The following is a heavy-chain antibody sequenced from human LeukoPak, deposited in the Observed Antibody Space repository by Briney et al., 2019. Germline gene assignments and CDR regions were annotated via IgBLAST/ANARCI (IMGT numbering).Heavy chain of an antibody. CDR1: GGSNSSYY. Sequence: PSETLSLTCTVSGGSNSSYYWSWIRQPPGKGLEWIGYIYYSGSTNYNPSLKSRVTISVDTSKNQFSLKMTSATAADTAVYYCARGGGYCTNGVCPSWFDPWGQGILVTVSS. J-gene: IGHJ5*02. V-gene: IGHV4-59*12. CDR3: ARGGGYCTNGVCPSWFDP. D-gene: IGHD2-8*01. CDR2: IYYSGST.